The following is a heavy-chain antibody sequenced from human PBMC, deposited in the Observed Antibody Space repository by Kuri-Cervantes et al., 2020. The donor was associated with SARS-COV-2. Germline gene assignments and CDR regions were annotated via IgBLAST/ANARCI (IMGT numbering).Heavy chain of an antibody. CDR3: ARDENIVVVPAARAPPKYGMDV. CDR1: GFTFSSYS. D-gene: IGHD2-2*01. V-gene: IGHV3-33*08. Sequence: GGSLRLSCAASGFTFSSYSMNWVRQAPGKGLEWVAVIWYDGSNKYYADSVKGRFTISRDNSKNTLYLQMNSLRAEDTAAYYCARDENIVVVPAARAPPKYGMDVWGQGTTVTVSS. J-gene: IGHJ6*02. CDR2: IWYDGSNK.